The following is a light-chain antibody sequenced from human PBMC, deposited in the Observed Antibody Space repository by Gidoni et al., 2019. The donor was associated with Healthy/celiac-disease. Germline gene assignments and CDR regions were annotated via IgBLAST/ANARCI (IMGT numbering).Light chain of an antibody. CDR3: QQSYSTPRT. Sequence: GDRVTITCRASQSISSYLNWYQQKPGKAPKLLIYAASSLQSGVPSRFSGSGSGTDFTLTISSLLPEDFATYYCQQSYSTPRTFGQGTKVEIK. CDR2: AAS. J-gene: IGKJ1*01. V-gene: IGKV1-39*01. CDR1: QSISSY.